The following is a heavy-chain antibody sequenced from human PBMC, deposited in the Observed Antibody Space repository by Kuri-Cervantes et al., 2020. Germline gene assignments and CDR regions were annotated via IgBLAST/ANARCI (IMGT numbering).Heavy chain of an antibody. CDR3: ATWRNNFDY. D-gene: IGHD1-14*01. CDR1: GYTFTSYY. Sequence: SCKASGYTFTSYYMHWVRQAPGKGLEWVSGISWNSDKIDYADSVQGRFTISRDNAKKTLYLQMNSLRIEDTALYYCATWRNNFDYWGQGTLVTVSS. J-gene: IGHJ4*02. V-gene: IGHV3-9*01. CDR2: ISWNSDKI.